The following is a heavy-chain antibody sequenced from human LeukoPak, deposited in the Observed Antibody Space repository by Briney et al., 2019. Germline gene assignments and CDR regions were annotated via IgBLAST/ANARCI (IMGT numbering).Heavy chain of an antibody. CDR1: GFTFSSYG. J-gene: IGHJ4*02. V-gene: IGHV3-30*02. CDR2: IQYDGSNK. CDR3: AKITIFGVGIDY. D-gene: IGHD3-3*01. Sequence: GGSLRLSCAASGFTFSSYGMHWVRQAPGKGLECVAFIQYDGSNKYYTDSVKGRFTISRDNSKNTLYLQMNSLSPEDTAVYYCAKITIFGVGIDYWGQGTLVTVSS.